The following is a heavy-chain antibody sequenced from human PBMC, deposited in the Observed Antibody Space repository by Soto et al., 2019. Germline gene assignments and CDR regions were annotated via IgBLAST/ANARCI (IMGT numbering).Heavy chain of an antibody. Sequence: PGGSLRLSCAPSGFTFSSYWMHWVRQAPGKGLVWVAYINKDGSGTSYVDSVKGRFTISRDNAKNTLYLQMNSLRAEDTAVYYCAREKGSSFSAFDIWGQGTMVTVSS. D-gene: IGHD6-13*01. V-gene: IGHV3-74*01. CDR1: GFTFSSYW. CDR3: AREKGSSFSAFDI. CDR2: INKDGSGT. J-gene: IGHJ3*02.